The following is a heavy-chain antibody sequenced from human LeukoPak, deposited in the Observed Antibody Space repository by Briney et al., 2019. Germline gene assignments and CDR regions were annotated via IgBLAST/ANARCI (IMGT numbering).Heavy chain of an antibody. J-gene: IGHJ4*02. CDR2: IKTDGTIT. V-gene: IGHV3-74*01. D-gene: IGHD3-16*01. Sequence: GGSLRLSCAVSGFTFSNHWMYWVRQVPGKGLVCVSAIKTDGTITNYADSVKGRFTISRDNAKNTLHLQMNGLRAEDTAIYYCVTTWGDYWGQGTLVTVSS. CDR1: GFTFSNHW. CDR3: VTTWGDY.